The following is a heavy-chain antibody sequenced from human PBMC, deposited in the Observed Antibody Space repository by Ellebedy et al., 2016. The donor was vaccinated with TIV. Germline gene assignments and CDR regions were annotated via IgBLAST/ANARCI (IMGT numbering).Heavy chain of an antibody. CDR3: AKDSGRSGWISDY. J-gene: IGHJ4*02. V-gene: IGHV3-30*18. CDR1: GFTFSHYG. D-gene: IGHD3-10*01. Sequence: PGGSLRLSCAASGFTFSHYGMHWVRQAPGKGLAWVAVISFDGSNEDYADSVKGRFTISRDTSKNTLYLQMNSLRVEDTAIYFCAKDSGRSGWISDYWGQGTLVTVSS. CDR2: ISFDGSNE.